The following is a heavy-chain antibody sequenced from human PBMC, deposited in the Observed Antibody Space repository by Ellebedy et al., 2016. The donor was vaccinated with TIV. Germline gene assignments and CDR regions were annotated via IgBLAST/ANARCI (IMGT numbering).Heavy chain of an antibody. CDR3: AKDNSGRIITGTTLADYYGMDV. Sequence: PGGSLRLSCAASGFTFTDYGMHWVRQVPGKGLEWVAGISWNGCQIGYAESVKGRFTISRDNAKNSLYLQMNSLRVEDTALYYGAKDNSGRIITGTTLADYYGMDVWGQGTTVTVSS. V-gene: IGHV3-9*01. CDR1: GFTFTDYG. J-gene: IGHJ6*02. D-gene: IGHD1-7*01. CDR2: ISWNGCQI.